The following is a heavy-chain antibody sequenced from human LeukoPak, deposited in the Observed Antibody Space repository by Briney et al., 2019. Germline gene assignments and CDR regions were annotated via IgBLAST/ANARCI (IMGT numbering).Heavy chain of an antibody. Sequence: GESLKISCKGSGYSFTSYWIGWVRQMPGKGLEWMGIIYPGDSDTRYSPSFHGQVTMSADKSISTAYLQWSSLNASDTAMYYCARSMVRGAPYYFDYWGQGTLVTVSS. V-gene: IGHV5-51*01. CDR2: IYPGDSDT. J-gene: IGHJ4*02. CDR1: GYSFTSYW. D-gene: IGHD3-10*01. CDR3: ARSMVRGAPYYFDY.